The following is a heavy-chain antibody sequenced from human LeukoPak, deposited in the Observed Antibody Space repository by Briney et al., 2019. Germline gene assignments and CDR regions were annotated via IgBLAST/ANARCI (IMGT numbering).Heavy chain of an antibody. CDR1: GGSFSGYY. V-gene: IGHV4-34*01. CDR2: INHSGST. CDR3: ARQQRAFWSGYSANFDY. J-gene: IGHJ4*02. D-gene: IGHD3-3*01. Sequence: PSETRSLTFAVYGGSFSGYYWSWIRQPPGKGREGIGEINHSGSTNYNPSLKSRVTISVETCKNQFSLPLGSVTAADAAVYYCARQQRAFWSGYSANFDYWGQRTLVPLSS.